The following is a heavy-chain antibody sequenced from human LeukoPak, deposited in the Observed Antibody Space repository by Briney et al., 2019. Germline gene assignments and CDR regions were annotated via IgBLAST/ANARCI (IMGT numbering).Heavy chain of an antibody. Sequence: GGSLRLSCAASGFTFRTYGMHWVRQAPGKGLEWVSTISGSGGSTYYADSVKGRFTISRDNSKNTLYLQMNSLRAEDTAVYYCAKDKGITMVRGAVDYWGQGTLVTVSS. V-gene: IGHV3-23*01. J-gene: IGHJ4*02. CDR3: AKDKGITMVRGAVDY. D-gene: IGHD3-10*01. CDR2: ISGSGGST. CDR1: GFTFRTYG.